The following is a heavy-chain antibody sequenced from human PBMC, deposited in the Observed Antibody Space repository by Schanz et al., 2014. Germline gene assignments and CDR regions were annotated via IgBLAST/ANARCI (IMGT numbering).Heavy chain of an antibody. V-gene: IGHV3-30*04. Sequence: QVQLVESGGGVVQPGTSLRLSCAASGFTFRGHAMHWVRQAPGQGLEKVAVTSTDGTKTYYAASVRGRFTISRDNSKNTVYLQMNSLRAEDTALYYCAKDPSYGSDWVKYLDHWGQGTLVTVSS. J-gene: IGHJ4*02. CDR1: GFTFRGHA. CDR2: TSTDGTKT. D-gene: IGHD1-26*01. CDR3: AKDPSYGSDWVKYLDH.